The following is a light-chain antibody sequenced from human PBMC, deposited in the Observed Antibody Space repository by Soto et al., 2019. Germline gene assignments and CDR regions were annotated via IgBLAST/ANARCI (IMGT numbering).Light chain of an antibody. V-gene: IGKV3-11*01. Sequence: ETVMTQSPATLSVSPGERATLSCRASQSVNSNLAWYQQKLGQAPRVLIYGASNRATGIPARFSGSGSGTDFTLTISSLEPEDFAVYYCQQRSRTFGQGTRLEIK. CDR3: QQRSRT. CDR2: GAS. J-gene: IGKJ5*01. CDR1: QSVNSN.